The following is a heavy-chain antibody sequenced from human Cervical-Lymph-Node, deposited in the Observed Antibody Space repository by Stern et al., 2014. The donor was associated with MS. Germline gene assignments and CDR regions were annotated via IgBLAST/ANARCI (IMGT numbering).Heavy chain of an antibody. CDR3: AKAGYDTLTGYIYYFDY. CDR2: IRWNSGSI. V-gene: IGHV3-9*01. CDR1: GFTFDDYA. J-gene: IGHJ4*02. Sequence: EVQLVESGGGLVQPGRSLRLSCGASGFTFDDYAMHWVRQAPGQGLEWVSGIRWNSGSIGYADSVKGRFTISRDNAKNSLYLQMNSLRAEDTALYYCAKAGYDTLTGYIYYFDYWGQGTLVTVSS. D-gene: IGHD3-9*01.